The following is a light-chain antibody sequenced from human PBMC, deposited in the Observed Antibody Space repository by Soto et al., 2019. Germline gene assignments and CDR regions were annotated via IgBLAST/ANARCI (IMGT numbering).Light chain of an antibody. CDR1: RSLIYRDGETY. CDR3: MQTVKFPWT. J-gene: IGKJ1*01. Sequence: EIVMTQTPLSLSVAPGQPASISCKSSRSLIYRDGETYVYWYVQKAGQPPQLLIYAVSKRFSGVPDRFSGSGSETDFTLTISRVEAEDAGIYYCMQTVKFPWTFGQGTKVEI. CDR2: AVS. V-gene: IGKV2D-29*01.